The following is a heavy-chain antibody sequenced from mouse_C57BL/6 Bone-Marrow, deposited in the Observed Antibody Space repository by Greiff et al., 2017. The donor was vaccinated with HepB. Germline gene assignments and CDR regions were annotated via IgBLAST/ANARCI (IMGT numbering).Heavy chain of an antibody. CDR2: IDPSDSYT. V-gene: IGHV1-59*01. Sequence: VQLQQPGAELVRPGTSVKLSCKASGYTFTSSWMHWVKQRPGQGLEWIGVIDPSDSYTNYNQKFKGKATLTVDTSSSTAYMQLSSLTSEDSAVYYCASLDYWGQGTTLTVSS. CDR1: GYTFTSSW. J-gene: IGHJ2*01. CDR3: ASLDY.